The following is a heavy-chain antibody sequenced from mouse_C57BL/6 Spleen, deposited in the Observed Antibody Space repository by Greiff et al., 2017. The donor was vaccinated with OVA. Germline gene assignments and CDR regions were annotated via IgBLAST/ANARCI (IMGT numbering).Heavy chain of an antibody. Sequence: EVQLQQSGPELVKPGASVKIPCKASGYTFTDYNMDWVKQSHGKSLEWIGDINPNNGGTIYNQKFKGKATLTVDKSSSTAYMELRSLTSEDTAVYYCAGITTPHWYFDVWGTGTTVTVSS. CDR3: AGITTPHWYFDV. CDR2: INPNNGGT. J-gene: IGHJ1*03. D-gene: IGHD1-1*01. V-gene: IGHV1-18*01. CDR1: GYTFTDYN.